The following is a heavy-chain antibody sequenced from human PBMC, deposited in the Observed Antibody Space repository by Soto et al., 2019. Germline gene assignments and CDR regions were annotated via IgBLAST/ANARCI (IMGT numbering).Heavy chain of an antibody. D-gene: IGHD6-13*01. V-gene: IGHV1-3*01. CDR1: GYTFTSYA. J-gene: IGHJ6*02. Sequence: ASVKVSCKASGYTFTSYAMHWVRQAPGQRLEWMGWINAGNGNTKYSQKFQGRVTITRDASASTAYMELSSLRSEDTAVYYCATRGYSSSWNDSYYYYYGMDVWGQGTTVTVSS. CDR3: ATRGYSSSWNDSYYYYYGMDV. CDR2: INAGNGNT.